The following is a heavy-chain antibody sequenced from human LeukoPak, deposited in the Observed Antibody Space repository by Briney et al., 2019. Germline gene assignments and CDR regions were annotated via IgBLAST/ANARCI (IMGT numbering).Heavy chain of an antibody. CDR3: ARGSFGHFDR. CDR1: GGSIYDYY. D-gene: IGHD5-18*01. CDR2: FYSSGGT. J-gene: IGHJ4*02. V-gene: IGHV4-4*07. Sequence: PSETLSLTCSVSGGSIYDYYWNWIRQPAGKGLEWIGRFYSSGGTYYNPSLKSPVSISVDKSKNQFSLKLSSVTAADTAVYYCARGSFGHFDRWGQGTLVTVSS.